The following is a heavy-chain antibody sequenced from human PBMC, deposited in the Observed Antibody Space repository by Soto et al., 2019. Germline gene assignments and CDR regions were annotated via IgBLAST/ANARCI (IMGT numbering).Heavy chain of an antibody. CDR3: ARFLDGMDV. V-gene: IGHV4-59*01. CDR2: IYYSGST. J-gene: IGHJ6*02. CDR1: GGSISSYY. Sequence: ASETLSLTCTVSGGSISSYYWSWIRQPPGKGLEWIGYIYYSGSTNYNPSLKSRVTISVDTSKNQFSLKLGSVTAADTAVYYCARFLDGMDVWGQGTTVTVSS.